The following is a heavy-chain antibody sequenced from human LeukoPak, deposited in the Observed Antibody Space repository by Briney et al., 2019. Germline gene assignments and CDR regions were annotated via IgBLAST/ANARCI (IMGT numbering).Heavy chain of an antibody. V-gene: IGHV3-33*01. D-gene: IGHD3-22*01. J-gene: IGHJ4*02. CDR1: GFTFSSYG. Sequence: GGSLRLSCAASGFTFSSYGMHWVRQAPGKGLEWVAVIWYDGSNKYYADSVKGRFTISRDNSKNTLYLQMNSLRAEDTAVYYCARDLTKYYDSSGPVGYWGQGTLVTVSS. CDR3: ARDLTKYYDSSGPVGY. CDR2: IWYDGSNK.